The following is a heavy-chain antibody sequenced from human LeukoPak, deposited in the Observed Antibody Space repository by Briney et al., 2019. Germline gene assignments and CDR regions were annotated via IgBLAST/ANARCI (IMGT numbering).Heavy chain of an antibody. CDR2: INADGSTT. D-gene: IGHD6-13*01. CDR1: GFTFSTYW. CDR3: ARGPSHSSSWYGLDD. V-gene: IGHV3-74*01. Sequence: QSGGSLRLSCAASGFTFSTYWMHWVRQGPGKGLVWVSRINADGSTTTYADSVKGRFTISRDNAKNTLYLQMNSLRAEDTAIYYCARGPSHSSSWYGLDDWGQGALVTVFS. J-gene: IGHJ4*02.